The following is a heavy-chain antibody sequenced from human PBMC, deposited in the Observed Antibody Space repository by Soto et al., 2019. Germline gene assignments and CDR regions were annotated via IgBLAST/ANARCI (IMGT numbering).Heavy chain of an antibody. J-gene: IGHJ4*02. CDR1: GYTFTSYD. Sequence: GASVKVSCKASGYTFTSYDINCVRQATGQGLEWMGWMNPNSGNTGYAQKFQGRVTMTRNTSISTAYMELSSLRSEDTAVYYCARAPHILTAIGGYYWGQGTLVTVSS. CDR3: ARAPHILTAIGGYY. CDR2: MNPNSGNT. D-gene: IGHD3-9*01. V-gene: IGHV1-8*01.